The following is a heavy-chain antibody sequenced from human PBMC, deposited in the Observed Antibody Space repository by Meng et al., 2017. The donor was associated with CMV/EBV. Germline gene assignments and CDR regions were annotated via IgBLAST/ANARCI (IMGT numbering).Heavy chain of an antibody. CDR1: GYTFTGYH. J-gene: IGHJ3*02. D-gene: IGHD1-7*01. Sequence: ASVKVSCKSSGYTFTGYHMHWVRQAPGQQLEWMGWINPNSGGSNYAQRFQGRVTMTRDTSISTAYMELSRLTSEDTAVYYCATGNWNYRIDAFDIWGQGTMVTVSS. V-gene: IGHV1-2*02. CDR2: INPNSGGS. CDR3: ATGNWNYRIDAFDI.